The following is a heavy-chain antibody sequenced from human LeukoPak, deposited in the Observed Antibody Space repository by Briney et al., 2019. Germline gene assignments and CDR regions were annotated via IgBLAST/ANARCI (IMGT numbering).Heavy chain of an antibody. CDR3: ARLDSSGWIMGPHFDY. V-gene: IGHV3-9*01. D-gene: IGHD6-19*01. J-gene: IGHJ4*02. CDR1: GFTFDDYA. Sequence: GGSLRLSCAASGFTFDDYAMHWVRQAPGKGLEWVSSISWNSDSIGYADSVKGRFTISRDNAKNSLYLQMNSLRAEDTAVYYCARLDSSGWIMGPHFDYWGQGTLVTVSS. CDR2: ISWNSDSI.